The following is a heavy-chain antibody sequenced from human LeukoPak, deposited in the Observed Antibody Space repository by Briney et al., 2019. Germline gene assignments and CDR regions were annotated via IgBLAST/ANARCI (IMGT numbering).Heavy chain of an antibody. J-gene: IGHJ4*02. CDR3: ARDDSSGYTLY. CDR2: ISSSGSTI. V-gene: IGHV3-11*01. D-gene: IGHD3-22*01. Sequence: GGSLRLSCAASGFTFSDYYMSWIRQAPGKGLEWVSYISSSGSTIYYADSVKGRFTISRDNAKNSLYLQMHSLRAEDTAVYYCARDDSSGYTLYWGQGTLVTVSS. CDR1: GFTFSDYY.